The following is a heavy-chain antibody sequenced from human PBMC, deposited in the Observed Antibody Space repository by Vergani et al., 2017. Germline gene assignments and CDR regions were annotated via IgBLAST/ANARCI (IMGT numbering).Heavy chain of an antibody. Sequence: QVQLQESGPGLVKPSETLSLTCTVSGGSISSYYWSWIRQPPGKGLEWIGYIYYSGSTNYNPSLKSRVTISVDTSKNQFSLKLSSVTAADTAVYYCARGVRGIPRSGWYCDLWGRGTLVTVSS. V-gene: IGHV4-59*01. CDR3: ARGVRGIPRSGWYCDL. D-gene: IGHD3-10*01. CDR1: GGSISSYY. J-gene: IGHJ2*01. CDR2: IYYSGST.